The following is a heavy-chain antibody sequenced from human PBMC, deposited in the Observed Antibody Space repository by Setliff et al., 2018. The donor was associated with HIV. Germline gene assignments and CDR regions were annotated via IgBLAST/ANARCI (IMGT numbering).Heavy chain of an antibody. D-gene: IGHD6-19*01. CDR3: AGGRIPTVAGTFGY. Sequence: ASVKVSCKAYGYSFSSYGLNWVRQAPGQGPEWLGWISAENGNTNYAQKFQGRVIMTTDTSTSTAYMELKSRGTDDTAAYSCAGGRIPTVAGTFGYWGQGTLVTVSS. CDR1: GYSFSSYG. V-gene: IGHV1-18*01. J-gene: IGHJ4*02. CDR2: ISAENGNT.